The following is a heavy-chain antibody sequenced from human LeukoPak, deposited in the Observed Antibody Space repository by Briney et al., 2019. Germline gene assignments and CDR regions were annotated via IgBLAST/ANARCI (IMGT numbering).Heavy chain of an antibody. Sequence: ASVKVSCKASGYTFTGYYMHWVRQAPGQGLEWMGWINPNSGGTNYAQKFQGRVTMTRDTSISTAYMELSRLRSDDTAVYYCAVLRRDGYNSRTRWVRPELDYWGQGTLVTVSS. CDR1: GYTFTGYY. CDR2: INPNSGGT. J-gene: IGHJ4*02. CDR3: AVLRRDGYNSRTRWVRPELDY. V-gene: IGHV1-2*02. D-gene: IGHD5-24*01.